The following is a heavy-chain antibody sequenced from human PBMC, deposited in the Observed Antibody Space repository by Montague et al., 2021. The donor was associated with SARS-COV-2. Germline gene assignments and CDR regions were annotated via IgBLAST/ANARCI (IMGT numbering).Heavy chain of an antibody. V-gene: IGHV4-39*02. CDR3: VREYTGSSQAS. Sequence: SETLSLTCSVSGGSIVTGDYYWAWSRQPPGKGLEWIGSTFHSGTTYYAPSLSGRVTISVDTSKNQFSLKLNSVTAADTAFYYCVREYTGSSQASWGQGTLVTVSS. J-gene: IGHJ5*02. CDR1: GGSIVTGDYY. D-gene: IGHD6-6*01. CDR2: TFHSGTT.